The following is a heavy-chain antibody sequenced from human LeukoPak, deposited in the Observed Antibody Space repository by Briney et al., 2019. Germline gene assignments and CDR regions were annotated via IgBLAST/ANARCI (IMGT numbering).Heavy chain of an antibody. CDR2: IRSAVETT. CDR3: AKHFCTGLDCSLFDS. D-gene: IGHD3/OR15-3a*01. CDR1: GFTMSHYG. J-gene: IGHJ4*02. Sequence: GGSLRLSCAAPGFTMSHYGVSWVRQAPGKGLEWISGIRSAVETTHYADSVKGRFIISRDNSKSALSLQLNSLRPEDTALYYCAKHFCTGLDCSLFDSWGQGTLVTVSS. V-gene: IGHV3-23*01.